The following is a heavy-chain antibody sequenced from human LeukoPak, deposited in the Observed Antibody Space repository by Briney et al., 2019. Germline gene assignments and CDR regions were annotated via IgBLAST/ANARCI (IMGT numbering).Heavy chain of an antibody. J-gene: IGHJ4*02. CDR3: ARTFSSSSVADY. CDR2: IYPSGST. Sequence: SETLSLTCTVSGGSISSYYWRWIRQPPGKGLEWIGYIYPSGSTNYNPSLKSRVTISVDTSKNQFSLKLSSVTAADTAVYYCARTFSSSSVADYWGQGTLVTVSS. V-gene: IGHV4-4*09. CDR1: GGSISSYY. D-gene: IGHD6-6*01.